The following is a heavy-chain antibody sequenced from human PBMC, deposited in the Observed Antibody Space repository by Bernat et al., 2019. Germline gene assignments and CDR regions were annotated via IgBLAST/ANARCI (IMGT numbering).Heavy chain of an antibody. CDR2: INHSGST. CDR1: GGSFSGYY. D-gene: IGHD1-1*01. CDR3: ARGPGGSNFDY. Sequence: QVQLQESGPALVKPSQTLSLTCAVYGGSFSGYYWSWIRQPPGKGLEWIGEINHSGSTNYNPSLKSRVTISVDTSKNQFSLKLSSVTAADTAVYYCARGPGGSNFDYWGQGTLVTVSS. J-gene: IGHJ4*02. V-gene: IGHV4-34*09.